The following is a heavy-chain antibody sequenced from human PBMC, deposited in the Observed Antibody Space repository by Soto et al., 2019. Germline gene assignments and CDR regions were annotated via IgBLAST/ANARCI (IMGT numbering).Heavy chain of an antibody. CDR1: GGTFSSYA. CDR3: ARSRHIAAAGTDYYYGMDV. D-gene: IGHD6-13*01. V-gene: IGHV1-69*13. CDR2: IIPIFGTA. J-gene: IGHJ6*02. Sequence: RASVKVSCKASGGTFSSYAISWVRQAPGQGLEWMGGIIPIFGTANYAQKFQGRVTITADESTSTAYMELSSLRSEDTAVYYCARSRHIAAAGTDYYYGMDVWGQGTTVTVSS.